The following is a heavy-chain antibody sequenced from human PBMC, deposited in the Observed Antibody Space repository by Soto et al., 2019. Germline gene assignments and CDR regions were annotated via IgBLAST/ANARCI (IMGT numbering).Heavy chain of an antibody. CDR1: GFTFSSYS. CDR2: ISSSSSTI. Sequence: EVQLVESGGGLVQPGGSLRLSCAASGFTFSSYSMNWVRQAPGKGLEWVSYISSSSSTIYYADSVKGRFTISRDNDKNSLYLQMNSLRDDDTAVYYCARDLVTTRKYYYYGMDVWGQGTTVTVSS. CDR3: ARDLVTTRKYYYYGMDV. D-gene: IGHD4-17*01. J-gene: IGHJ6*02. V-gene: IGHV3-48*02.